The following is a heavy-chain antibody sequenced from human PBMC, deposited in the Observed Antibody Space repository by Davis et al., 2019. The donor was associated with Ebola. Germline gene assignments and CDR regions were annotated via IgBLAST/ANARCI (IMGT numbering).Heavy chain of an antibody. J-gene: IGHJ6*02. CDR1: GFTFSSYG. CDR3: ARAPLAYYDFWSGGMNYYYGMDV. V-gene: IGHV3-30*03. CDR2: ISYDGSNK. Sequence: GESLKISCAASGFTFSSYGMHWVRQAPGKGLEWVAVISYDGSNKYYADSVKGRFTISRDNSKNTLYLQMNSLRAEDTAVYYCARAPLAYYDFWSGGMNYYYGMDVWGQGTTVTVSS. D-gene: IGHD3-3*01.